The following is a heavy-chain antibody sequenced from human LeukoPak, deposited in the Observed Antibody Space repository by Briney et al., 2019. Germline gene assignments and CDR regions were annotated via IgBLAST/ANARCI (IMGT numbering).Heavy chain of an antibody. D-gene: IGHD3-22*01. J-gene: IGHJ2*01. CDR3: ARDHHYYDSHWYFDL. Sequence: SVKVSCKASGGTFSSYTISWVRQAPGQGPEWMGRIIPILGIANYAQKFQGRVTITADKSTSTAYMELSSLRSEDTAVYYCARDHHYYDSHWYFDLWGRGTLVTVSS. CDR1: GGTFSSYT. V-gene: IGHV1-69*04. CDR2: IIPILGIA.